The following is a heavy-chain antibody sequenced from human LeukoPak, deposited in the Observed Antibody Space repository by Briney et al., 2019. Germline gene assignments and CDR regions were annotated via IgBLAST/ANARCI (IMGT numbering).Heavy chain of an antibody. CDR1: GYTFTGYY. J-gene: IGHJ4*02. V-gene: IGHV1-2*04. Sequence: ASVKVSCKASGYTFTGYYMHWVRQAPGQGLEWMGRINPNSGGTNYAQKFQGWVTMTRDTSISTAYMELSRLRSDDTAVYYCAKDYAAVAGIFDYWGQGTLVTVSS. CDR2: INPNSGGT. D-gene: IGHD6-19*01. CDR3: AKDYAAVAGIFDY.